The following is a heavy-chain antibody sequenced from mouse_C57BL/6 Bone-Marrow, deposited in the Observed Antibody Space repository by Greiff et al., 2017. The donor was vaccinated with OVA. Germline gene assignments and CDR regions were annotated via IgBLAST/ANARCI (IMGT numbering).Heavy chain of an antibody. CDR3: ASNPPTYPDFDD. V-gene: IGHV1-52*01. D-gene: IGHD6-1*01. Sequence: QVQLQQPGAELVRPGSSVKLSGKASGYTFTSYWMHWVKQRPIQGLEWIGNIDPSDSETHYNQKFKDKATLTVDKSSSTAYMQLSSLTSEDSAVYYCASNPPTYPDFDDWGQGTTLTVAS. J-gene: IGHJ2*01. CDR1: GYTFTSYW. CDR2: IDPSDSET.